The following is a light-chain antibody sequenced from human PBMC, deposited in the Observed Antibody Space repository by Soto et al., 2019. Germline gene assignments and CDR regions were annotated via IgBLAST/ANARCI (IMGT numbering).Light chain of an antibody. CDR2: GAS. CDR3: QQYGNSPPGT. J-gene: IGKJ5*01. CDR1: QSVDNSH. Sequence: ETVLTQSPGTLYFSPGERATPSCRASQSVDNSHVAWYQQRRGLPPRLLIYGASNRATGIPDRFSGSGSGADFTLTISRLEPEDFAVYFCQQYGNSPPGTFGQGTRLEIK. V-gene: IGKV3-20*01.